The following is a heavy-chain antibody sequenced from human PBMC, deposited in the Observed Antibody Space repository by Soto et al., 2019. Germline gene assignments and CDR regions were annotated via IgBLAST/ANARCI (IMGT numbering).Heavy chain of an antibody. Sequence: ASVKVSCKASGYTFTSYGISWVRQAPGQGLEWMGWISAYNGNTNYAQKLQGRVTMTTDTSTSTAYMELRSLRSDDTAGYYCARDVEQLVPFSFDYWGQGTLVTVSS. CDR1: GYTFTSYG. CDR3: ARDVEQLVPFSFDY. V-gene: IGHV1-18*04. CDR2: ISAYNGNT. J-gene: IGHJ4*02. D-gene: IGHD6-13*01.